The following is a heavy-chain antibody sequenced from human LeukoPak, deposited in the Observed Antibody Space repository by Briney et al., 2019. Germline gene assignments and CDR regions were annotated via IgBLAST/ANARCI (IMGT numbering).Heavy chain of an antibody. CDR3: AKDAGDCSSTSCYLYYYYYYMDV. CDR1: GFTFSSYG. Sequence: PGRSLRLSCAASGFTFSSYGMFWVRQAPGKGLEWVAFIRYDGSNKYYADSVKGRFTISRDNSKNTLYLQMNSLRAEDTAVYYCAKDAGDCSSTSCYLYYYYYYMDVWGKGTTVTVSS. V-gene: IGHV3-30*02. D-gene: IGHD2-2*01. CDR2: IRYDGSNK. J-gene: IGHJ6*03.